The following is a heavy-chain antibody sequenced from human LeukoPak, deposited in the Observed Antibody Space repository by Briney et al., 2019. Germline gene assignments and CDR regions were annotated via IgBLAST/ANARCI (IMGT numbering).Heavy chain of an antibody. CDR2: ISRSGRAT. Sequence: GGSLRLSCAASGFKFDDHEMSWVRQVPGKGLEYVSGISRSGRATGYGDSVKGRFTISRDNAKNSLFLQMTSLRAEDTALYHCARVPGSHYYYYMDVWGKGAAVTVSS. CDR1: GFKFDDHE. V-gene: IGHV3-20*01. CDR3: ARVPGSHYYYYMDV. J-gene: IGHJ6*03.